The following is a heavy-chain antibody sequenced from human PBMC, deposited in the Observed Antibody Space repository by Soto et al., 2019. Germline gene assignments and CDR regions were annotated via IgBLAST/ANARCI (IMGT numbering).Heavy chain of an antibody. CDR2: MNPDSGNT. J-gene: IGHJ6*03. CDR1: GYTFTSYD. CDR3: ARFPGYYYYYYMDV. V-gene: IGHV1-8*01. Sequence: QVQLVQSGAEVKKPGASVKVSCKASGYTFTSYDVNWVRQATGQGLGWMGWMNPDSGNTGYAQKLHGRVTMTSNTSISTAYRELSSLRSEDTAVYYCARFPGYYYYYYMDVWGKGTTVTVSS.